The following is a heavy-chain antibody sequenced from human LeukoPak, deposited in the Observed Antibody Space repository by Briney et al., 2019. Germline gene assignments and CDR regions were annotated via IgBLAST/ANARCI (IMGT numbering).Heavy chain of an antibody. V-gene: IGHV3-48*03. CDR3: AREGNYYDSSGYYYGFDY. CDR1: GFTFSSYE. Sequence: GGSLRLSCAASGFTFSSYEMNWVRQAPGKGLEWVSYISSSGSTMYYADSVKGRFTISRDNAKNSLYLQMNSLRAEDTAVYYCAREGNYYDSSGYYYGFDYWGQGTLVTVSS. J-gene: IGHJ4*02. CDR2: ISSSGSTM. D-gene: IGHD3-22*01.